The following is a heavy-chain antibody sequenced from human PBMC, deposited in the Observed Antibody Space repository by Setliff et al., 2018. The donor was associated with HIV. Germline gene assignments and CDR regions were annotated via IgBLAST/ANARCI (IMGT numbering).Heavy chain of an antibody. V-gene: IGHV1-46*01. D-gene: IGHD6-6*01. CDR3: ERDPAPSSSASYFQH. CDR2: INPSSGST. J-gene: IGHJ1*01. CDR1: GYTFTSYY. Sequence: ASVKVSCKASGYTFTSYYMHWVRQAPGQGLEWMGIINPSSGSTTYAQKFQGRVTMTTDTSITTVYMELSSLRSEDTDVYYCERDPAPSSSASYFQHWGQGTPVTVSS.